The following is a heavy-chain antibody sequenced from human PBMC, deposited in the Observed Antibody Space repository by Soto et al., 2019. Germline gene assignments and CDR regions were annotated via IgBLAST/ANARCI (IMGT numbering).Heavy chain of an antibody. D-gene: IGHD1-7*01. CDR3: VRNYGHAFDI. J-gene: IGHJ3*02. CDR1: GGSISSYY. CDR2: IYYSGST. Sequence: QVQLQESGPGLVKPSETLSLTCTVSGGSISSYYWSWIRQPPGKGLEWIGYIYYSGSTNYNPSLKSRVTISVDTSKNQFSLKLSSVTAADTAVYYCVRNYGHAFDIWGQGTMVTVSS. V-gene: IGHV4-59*01.